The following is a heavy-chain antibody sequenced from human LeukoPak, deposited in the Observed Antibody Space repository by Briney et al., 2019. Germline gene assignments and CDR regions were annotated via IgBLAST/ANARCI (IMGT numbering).Heavy chain of an antibody. D-gene: IGHD6-19*01. CDR2: ISYDGSNK. CDR3: ARDRGGSGTPRYFDY. J-gene: IGHJ4*02. V-gene: IGHV3-30-3*01. Sequence: GGSLRLSCAASGFTFSDYYMSWIRQAPGKGLEWVAVISYDGSNKYYADFVKGRFTISRDNSKNTLYLQMNSLRAEDTAVYYCARDRGGSGTPRYFDYWGQGTLVTVSS. CDR1: GFTFSDYY.